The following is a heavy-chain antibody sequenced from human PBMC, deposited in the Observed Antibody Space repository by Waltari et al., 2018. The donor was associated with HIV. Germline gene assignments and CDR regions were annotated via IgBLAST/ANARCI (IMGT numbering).Heavy chain of an antibody. J-gene: IGHJ4*02. Sequence: EVQLAESGGGLAQPGGSLRLSCGASGFTFSRYPMHWVRQAPGKGLEWVSYISGSSSSIYYADSVKGRFTISRDNAKNSLYLQMNSLRAEDTAVYYCARDDYVIDYWGPGTVVTVSS. D-gene: IGHD4-17*01. CDR2: ISGSSSSI. CDR1: GFTFSRYP. V-gene: IGHV3-48*04. CDR3: ARDDYVIDY.